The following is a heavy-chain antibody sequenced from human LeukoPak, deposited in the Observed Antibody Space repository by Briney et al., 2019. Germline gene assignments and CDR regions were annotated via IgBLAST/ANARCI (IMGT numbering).Heavy chain of an antibody. CDR3: ARDRITIFGVVIIPLDY. D-gene: IGHD3-3*01. CDR2: IIPSLGIA. Sequence: ASVKVSCKASGGTFSSYAISWVRQAPGQGLWWMGRIIPSLGIANYAQKFQGRVTITADKSTSTAYMELSSLRSEDTAVYYCARDRITIFGVVIIPLDYWGQGTLVTVSS. CDR1: GGTFSSYA. J-gene: IGHJ4*02. V-gene: IGHV1-69*04.